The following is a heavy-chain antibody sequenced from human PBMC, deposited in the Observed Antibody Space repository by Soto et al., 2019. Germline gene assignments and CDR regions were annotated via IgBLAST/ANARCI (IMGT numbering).Heavy chain of an antibody. CDR2: IYYSAST. Sequence: PSETLSLTCTVSGGSISSYYWSWIRRPPGKGLEWIGYIYYSASTNYSPSLKSRVTISVDTSKNQFSLNLSSVTAADTAVYYCARHLPYCGGDCYSLDYWGQGTLVTVSS. CDR3: ARHLPYCGGDCYSLDY. CDR1: GGSISSYY. D-gene: IGHD2-21*02. V-gene: IGHV4-59*08. J-gene: IGHJ4*02.